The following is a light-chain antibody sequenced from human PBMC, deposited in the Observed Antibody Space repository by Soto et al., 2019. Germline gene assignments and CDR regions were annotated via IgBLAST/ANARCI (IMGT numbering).Light chain of an antibody. J-gene: IGLJ3*02. Sequence: QSALTQPRSVSGSPGQSVTISCTGTSSDVGGYNYVSWYQQHPGKAPKLMIYDVSKRPSGVPDRFSGSKSGNTASLTISGLQAEAEADYYCCSYAGSYLVFGGGTNLTVL. CDR2: DVS. V-gene: IGLV2-11*01. CDR3: CSYAGSYLV. CDR1: SSDVGGYNY.